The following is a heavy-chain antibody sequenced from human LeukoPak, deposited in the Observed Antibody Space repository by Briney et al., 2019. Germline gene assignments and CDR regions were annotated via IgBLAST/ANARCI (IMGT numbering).Heavy chain of an antibody. CDR2: IWYDGSNK. CDR1: GFTFSSYG. J-gene: IGHJ3*02. V-gene: IGHV3-33*01. Sequence: PGGSLRLSCAASGFTFSSYGMHWVRQAPGKGLEWVAVIWYDGSNKYYADSVKGRFTISRDNSKNTLYLQMNSLRAEDTAVYYRARDGSRRGYDILTGYYTGDAFDIWGQGTMVTVSS. D-gene: IGHD3-9*01. CDR3: ARDGSRRGYDILTGYYTGDAFDI.